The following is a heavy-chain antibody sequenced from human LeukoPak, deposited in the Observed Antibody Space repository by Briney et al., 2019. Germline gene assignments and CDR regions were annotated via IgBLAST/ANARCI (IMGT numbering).Heavy chain of an antibody. CDR1: GFIFIIYT. CDR3: ARDFGDSSGYYRSQNNWFDP. Sequence: PGGSLRLSCAASGFIFIIYTMNWVRQAPGKGLEWIGEINHSGSTNYNPSLKSRVTISVDTSKNQFSLKLSSVTAADTAVYYCARDFGDSSGYYRSQNNWFDPWGQGTLVTVSS. J-gene: IGHJ5*02. CDR2: INHSGST. D-gene: IGHD3-22*01. V-gene: IGHV4-34*01.